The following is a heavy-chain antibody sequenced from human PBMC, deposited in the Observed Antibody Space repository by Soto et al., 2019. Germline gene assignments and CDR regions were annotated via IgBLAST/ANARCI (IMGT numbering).Heavy chain of an antibody. CDR2: IFHTGIT. CDR3: ARDGHCSSGICYTEAFDI. D-gene: IGHD2-15*01. Sequence: QVQLQESGPGLLKPSGTLALSCAVSGDSVSSSNWWTWVRQPPGKGLEWIGDIFHTGITNSNPSLKSRVTMSVDKSKNQIYLKLASVTGADTAVYYCARDGHCSSGICYTEAFDIWGPGTNVTVS. J-gene: IGHJ3*02. V-gene: IGHV4-4*02. CDR1: GDSVSSSNW.